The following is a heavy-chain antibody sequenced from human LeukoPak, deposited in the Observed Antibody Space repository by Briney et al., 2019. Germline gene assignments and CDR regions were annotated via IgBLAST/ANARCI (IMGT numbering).Heavy chain of an antibody. Sequence: NPSQTLSLTCTVSGGSISSGDYYWSWIRQPPGKGLEWIGYIYYSGSTYYNPSLKSRVTISVDTSKNQFSLELSSVTAADTAVYNCAREWGSSWYEGFDPWGQGTLVPVSS. D-gene: IGHD6-13*01. V-gene: IGHV4-30-4*01. J-gene: IGHJ5*02. CDR3: AREWGSSWYEGFDP. CDR2: IYYSGST. CDR1: GGSISSGDYY.